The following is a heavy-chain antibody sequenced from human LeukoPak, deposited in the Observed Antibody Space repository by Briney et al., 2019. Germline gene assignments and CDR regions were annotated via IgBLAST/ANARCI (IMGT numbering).Heavy chain of an antibody. CDR2: INHSGST. D-gene: IGHD3-3*01. J-gene: IGHJ5*02. CDR1: GGSFSGYY. CDR3: ARADFWSGYYAYWFDP. Sequence: PSETLSLTCAVYGGSFSGYYWSWIRQPPGKGLEWIGEINHSGSTNYNPSLKSRVTISVDTSKNQFSLKLSSVTAADTAVYYCARADFWSGYYAYWFDPWGQGTLVTVSS. V-gene: IGHV4-34*01.